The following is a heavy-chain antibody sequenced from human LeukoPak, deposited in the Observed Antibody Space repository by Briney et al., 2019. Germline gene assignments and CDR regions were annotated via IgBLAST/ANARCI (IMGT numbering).Heavy chain of an antibody. J-gene: IGHJ4*02. V-gene: IGHV1-46*01. CDR2: INPSGGST. CDR3: ARGEFGLPTGYSSGWYAGRTVVESHYFDY. Sequence: GASVKVSCKASGYTFTSYYMHWVRQAPGQGLEWMGIINPSGGSTSYAQKFQGRVTMTRDTPTSTVYMELSSLRSEDTAVYYCARGEFGLPTGYSSGWYAGRTVVESHYFDYWGQGTLVTVSS. D-gene: IGHD6-19*01. CDR1: GYTFTSYY.